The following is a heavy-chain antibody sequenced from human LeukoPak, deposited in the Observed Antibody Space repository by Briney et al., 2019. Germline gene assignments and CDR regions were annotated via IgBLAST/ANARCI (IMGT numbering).Heavy chain of an antibody. V-gene: IGHV3-74*01. CDR2: INEDGSGT. J-gene: IGHJ4*02. D-gene: IGHD2-15*01. CDR1: GFTFSSYW. CDR3: ARDTPLGCFDY. Sequence: GGSLRLSCTASGFTFSSYWMHWVRQTQEKGLVWVSRINEDGSGTDYADSVRGRFTISRDNAKNTLYLQMNSLRTEDTAVYYCARDTPLGCFDYWGQGTLVTVSS.